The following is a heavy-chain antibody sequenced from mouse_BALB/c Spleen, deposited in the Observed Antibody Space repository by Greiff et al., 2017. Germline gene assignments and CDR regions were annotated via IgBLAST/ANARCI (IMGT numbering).Heavy chain of an antibody. CDR3: ARPPYGNYWYFDV. D-gene: IGHD2-1*01. V-gene: IGHV5-12-1*01. J-gene: IGHJ1*01. CDR1: GFTFSSYA. CDR2: ISSGGGST. Sequence: EVQVVESGGGLVKPGGSLKLSCAASGFTFSSYAMSWVRQTPEKRLEWVAYISSGGGSTYYPDTVKGRFTISRDNAKNTLYLQMSSLKSEDTAMYYCARPPYGNYWYFDVWGAGTTVTVSS.